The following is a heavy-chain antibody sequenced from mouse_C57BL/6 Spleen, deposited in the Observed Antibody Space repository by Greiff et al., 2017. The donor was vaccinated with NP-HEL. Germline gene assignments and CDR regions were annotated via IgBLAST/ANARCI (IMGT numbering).Heavy chain of an antibody. V-gene: IGHV5-12*01. J-gene: IGHJ4*01. D-gene: IGHD3-2*02. CDR3: ARHENSSGYAMDY. CDR2: ISNGGGST. Sequence: EVKLVESGGGLVQPGGSLKLSCAASGFTFSDYYMYWVRQTPEKRLEWVAYISNGGGSTYYPDTVKGRFTISRDNAKNTLYLQMSRLKSEDTAMYYCARHENSSGYAMDYWGQGTSVTVSS. CDR1: GFTFSDYY.